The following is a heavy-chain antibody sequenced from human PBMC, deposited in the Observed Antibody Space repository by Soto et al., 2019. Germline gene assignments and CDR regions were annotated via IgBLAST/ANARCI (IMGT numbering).Heavy chain of an antibody. Sequence: HPGGSLRLSCAASGFTFSSYAMHWVRQAPGKGLEWVAVISYDGSNKYYADSVKGRFTISRDNSKNTLYLQMNSLRAEDTAVYYCARERAATVTDMGYYYGMDFWGQGTTVTVSS. CDR2: ISYDGSNK. J-gene: IGHJ6*02. CDR3: ARERAATVTDMGYYYGMDF. V-gene: IGHV3-30-3*01. D-gene: IGHD4-4*01. CDR1: GFTFSSYA.